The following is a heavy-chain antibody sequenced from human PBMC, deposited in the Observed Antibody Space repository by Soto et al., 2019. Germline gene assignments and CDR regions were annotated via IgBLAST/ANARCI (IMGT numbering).Heavy chain of an antibody. CDR1: GASITSGGYY. CDR3: PRSIQH. V-gene: IGHV4-31*03. CDR2: IYYSGST. J-gene: IGHJ1*01. Sequence: QVQLQESGPGLVKPSQSLSLTSTVSGASITSGGYYWSCIRQHPGKGLEWIGYIYYSGSTYYNPSLQSRITISVDTTKNQFSLKLSSVTAADTAVYYCPRSIQHWGQGTLVTVSS.